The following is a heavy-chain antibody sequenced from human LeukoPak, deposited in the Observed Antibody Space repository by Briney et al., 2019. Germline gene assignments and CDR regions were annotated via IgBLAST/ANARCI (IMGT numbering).Heavy chain of an antibody. D-gene: IGHD5-24*01. CDR3: AKSGYNRFDY. CDR2: ISTSGGST. CDR1: GFTVTSYA. Sequence: PGGSLRLSCAASGFTVTSYAMNWVRQAPGKGLEWVATISTSGGSTYYADFVKGRFTISRDNSKNTLYLQMNSLRAEDTAVYYCAKSGYNRFDYWGQGTLVTVSS. V-gene: IGHV3-23*01. J-gene: IGHJ4*02.